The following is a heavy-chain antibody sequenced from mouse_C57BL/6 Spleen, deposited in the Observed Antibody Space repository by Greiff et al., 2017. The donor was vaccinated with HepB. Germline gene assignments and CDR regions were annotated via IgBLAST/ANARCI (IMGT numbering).Heavy chain of an antibody. J-gene: IGHJ3*01. CDR2: ISYSGST. V-gene: IGHV3-1*01. CDR3: ARRDSSGYLFAY. D-gene: IGHD3-2*02. Sequence: EVQLQQSGPGMVKPSQSLSLTCTVTGYSITSGYDWHWIRHFPGNKLEWMGYISYSGSTNYNPSLKSRISITHDPSKNHFFLKLNSLKNEDKATYYGARRDSSGYLFAYWGQGTLVTVSA. CDR1: GYSITSGYD.